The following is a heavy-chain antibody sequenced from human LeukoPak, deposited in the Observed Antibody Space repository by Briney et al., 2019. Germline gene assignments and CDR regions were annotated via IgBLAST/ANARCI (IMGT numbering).Heavy chain of an antibody. CDR1: GFTVSSTH. J-gene: IGHJ4*02. CDR3: ARDLGSYYRNALDY. D-gene: IGHD1-26*01. CDR2: VYSGGST. V-gene: IGHV3-53*01. Sequence: GGSLRLSCAASGFTVSSTHMSWVRQAPGKGLEWVSIVYSGGSTYYADSVKGRFTISRDNSKNTLYLQMNSLRAEDAAVYYCARDLGSYYRNALDYWGQGTLVTVSS.